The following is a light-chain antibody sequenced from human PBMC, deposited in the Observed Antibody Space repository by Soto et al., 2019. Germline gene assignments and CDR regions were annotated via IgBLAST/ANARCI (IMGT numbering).Light chain of an antibody. Sequence: DIVLTQSPGTLSLSPWDRATLSCRASQSVSTSYLAWYQQKPGQAPRLLIYGASSRATGIPERFSGSGSGTDFTLTISRLEPEDFAVYYCQHYGSSRTFGQGTKVDI. V-gene: IGKV3-20*01. CDR2: GAS. CDR1: QSVSTSY. CDR3: QHYGSSRT. J-gene: IGKJ1*01.